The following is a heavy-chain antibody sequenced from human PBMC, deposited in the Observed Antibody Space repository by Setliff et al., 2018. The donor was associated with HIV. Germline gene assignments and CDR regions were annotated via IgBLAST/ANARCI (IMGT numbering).Heavy chain of an antibody. V-gene: IGHV1-46*01. Sequence: GASVKVSCKASGYTFTRYFMHCVRQAPGQGLEWLGMINSSGGSTWYAQKFQGRVTMTGDTSTNTLYMELSSLRSKDTAVYYCARGWEGGMDYWGQGTLVTVSS. CDR2: INSSGGST. CDR1: GYTFTRYF. J-gene: IGHJ4*02. CDR3: ARGWEGGMDY. D-gene: IGHD1-26*01.